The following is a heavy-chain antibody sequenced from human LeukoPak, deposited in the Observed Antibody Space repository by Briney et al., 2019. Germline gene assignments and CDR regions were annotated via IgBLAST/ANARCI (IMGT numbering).Heavy chain of an antibody. CDR3: ARLSWAKALGMDV. Sequence: PSETLSLTCTVSGGSISSSSYYWGWIRQPPGKGLEWIGSIYYSGSTYYNPSLKSRVTISVDTSKNQFSLKLSSVTAADTAVYYCARLSWAKALGMDVWGQGTTVTVSS. V-gene: IGHV4-39*07. J-gene: IGHJ6*02. CDR1: GGSISSSSYY. CDR2: IYYSGST. D-gene: IGHD3-10*01.